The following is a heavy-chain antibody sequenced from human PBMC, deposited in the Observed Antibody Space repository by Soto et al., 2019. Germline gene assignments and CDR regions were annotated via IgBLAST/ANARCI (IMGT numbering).Heavy chain of an antibody. Sequence: GASVKVSCKASGGTFSSYAISWVRQAPGQGLEWMGGIIPIFGTANYAQKFQGRVTITADESTSTAYMELSSLRSEDTAVYYCAIDSGLILGYSYGLGYWGQGTLVTVSS. D-gene: IGHD5-18*01. CDR2: IIPIFGTA. J-gene: IGHJ4*02. V-gene: IGHV1-69*13. CDR1: GGTFSSYA. CDR3: AIDSGLILGYSYGLGY.